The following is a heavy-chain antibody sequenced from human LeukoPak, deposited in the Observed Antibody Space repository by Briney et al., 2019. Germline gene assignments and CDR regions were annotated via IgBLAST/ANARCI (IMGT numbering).Heavy chain of an antibody. CDR1: GFSISSYA. CDR3: GSDPNGDYVGALGY. D-gene: IGHD2-8*01. CDR2: VTGGGDGT. Sequence: GGSLRLSCVASGFSISSYALAWVRQTPGKGLEWVSAVTGGGDGTHYIDSVKGRFTISRDNSKNTIYLQMNSLRAEHTAIYFCGSDPNGDYVGALGYWGRGTLVTVSS. J-gene: IGHJ4*01. V-gene: IGHV3-23*01.